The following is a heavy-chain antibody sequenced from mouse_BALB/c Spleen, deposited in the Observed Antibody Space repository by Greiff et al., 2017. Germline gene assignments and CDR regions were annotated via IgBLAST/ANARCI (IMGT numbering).Heavy chain of an antibody. CDR2: IYPGSGNT. CDR1: GYTFTDYY. J-gene: IGHJ3*01. CDR3: ARSGGYGGTAWFAY. V-gene: IGHV1-77*01. Sequence: QVQLQQSGAELARPGASVKLSCKASGYTFTDYYINWVKQRTGQGLEWIGEIYPGSGNTYYNEKFKGKATLTADKSSSTAYMQLSSLTSEDSAVYFCARSGGYGGTAWFAYWGQGTLVTVSA. D-gene: IGHD1-1*01.